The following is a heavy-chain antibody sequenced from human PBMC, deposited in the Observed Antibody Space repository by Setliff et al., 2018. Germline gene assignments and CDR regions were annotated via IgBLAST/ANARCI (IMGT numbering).Heavy chain of an antibody. J-gene: IGHJ4*02. V-gene: IGHV3-23*01. D-gene: IGHD4-17*01. Sequence: GGSLRLSCAASGFTFSSFAMSWVRQAPGKGLEWVSTTSGGGGFSTYYADSVKGRFTISRDNSRNTLYLQMNSLRVEDTALYYCVKDRVPDGVWDFDFWGQGTLVTVSS. CDR3: VKDRVPDGVWDFDF. CDR2: TSGGGGFST. CDR1: GFTFSSFA.